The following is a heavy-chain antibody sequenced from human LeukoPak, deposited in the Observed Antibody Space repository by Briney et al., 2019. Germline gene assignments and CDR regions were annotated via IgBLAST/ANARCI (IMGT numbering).Heavy chain of an antibody. CDR1: GYTFTGYY. Sequence: ASVTVSCKASGYTFTGYYMHWVRQAPGQGVEWMGWINPNSGGTNYAQKFQGRVTITRDTSISTAYMELSRLRSDDTAVYYCARAAVAGTHYYYYMDVWGKGTTVTVSS. CDR3: ARAAVAGTHYYYYMDV. D-gene: IGHD6-19*01. V-gene: IGHV1-2*02. J-gene: IGHJ6*03. CDR2: INPNSGGT.